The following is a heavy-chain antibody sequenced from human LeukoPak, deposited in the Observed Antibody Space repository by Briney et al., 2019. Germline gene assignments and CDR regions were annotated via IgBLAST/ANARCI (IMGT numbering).Heavy chain of an antibody. D-gene: IGHD3-10*01. CDR2: INAGNGNT. J-gene: IGHJ4*02. CDR3: ARVSSMVRGVFDY. V-gene: IGHV1-3*01. CDR1: GYTFTSYT. Sequence: ASVKVSCKASGYTFTSYTMHWVRQAPEQRLEWMGWINAGNGNTKYSQRSQGRVTITRDTSASTAYMELSSLRSEDTAVYYCARVSSMVRGVFDYWGQGTLVTVSS.